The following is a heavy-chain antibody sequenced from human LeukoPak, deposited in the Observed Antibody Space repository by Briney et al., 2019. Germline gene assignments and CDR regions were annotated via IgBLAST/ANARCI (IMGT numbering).Heavy chain of an antibody. J-gene: IGHJ6*03. CDR2: IKQHGSEK. D-gene: IGHD6-19*01. V-gene: IGHV3-7*01. CDR1: GFTFSSYW. Sequence: GGSLRLSCAGSGFTFSSYWMSWVRQAPGKGLEWVANIKQHGSEKYYVDSVKGRFTISRDDAKNSLYLQMNSLRAEDTAVYYCTRVSSGWYYYYYMGVWGKGTTVTVSS. CDR3: TRVSSGWYYYYYMGV.